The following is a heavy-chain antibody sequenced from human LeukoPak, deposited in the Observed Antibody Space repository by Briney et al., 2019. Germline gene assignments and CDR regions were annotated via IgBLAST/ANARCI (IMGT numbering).Heavy chain of an antibody. CDR2: ITSSSSYI. CDR1: EFSVGSNY. CDR3: ARDPYNGNYGHYYYYYMDV. J-gene: IGHJ6*03. D-gene: IGHD1-26*01. Sequence: PGGSLRLSCAASEFSVGSNYMTWVRQAPGQGLEWVSSITSSSSYIYYADSVKGRFTISRDNAKNSLYLQMNSLRAEDTAVYYCARDPYNGNYGHYYYYYMDVWGKGTTVTISS. V-gene: IGHV3-21*01.